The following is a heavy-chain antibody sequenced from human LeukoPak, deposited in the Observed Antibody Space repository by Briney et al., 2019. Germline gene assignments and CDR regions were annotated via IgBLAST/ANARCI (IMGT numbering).Heavy chain of an antibody. V-gene: IGHV5-51*01. CDR1: GYRFTSYW. D-gene: IGHD3-3*01. Sequence: GGSLKISCKGSGYRFTSYWIGWVRQMPGKGLEWMGIIYPGDSDTRYSPSFQGQVTISADKSISIAYLQWSSLKASDTAMYYCARQGTRRYDFWSGHNWFDPWGQGTLVTVSS. CDR2: IYPGDSDT. CDR3: ARQGTRRYDFWSGHNWFDP. J-gene: IGHJ5*02.